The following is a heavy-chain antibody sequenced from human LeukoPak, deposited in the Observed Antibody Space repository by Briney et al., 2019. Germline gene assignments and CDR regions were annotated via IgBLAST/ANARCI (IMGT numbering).Heavy chain of an antibody. Sequence: GQSLRLSCAASGFIVSNNYMSWVRQAPGKGLEWVSVIFSGGSTYYADSLKGRFTISRDYSRNTLYLQVSSLRAEDTAVYYCAKDAYSSGWPYYFDYWGQGHLVTVSS. J-gene: IGHJ4*02. CDR2: IFSGGST. CDR1: GFIVSNNY. CDR3: AKDAYSSGWPYYFDY. V-gene: IGHV3-66*01. D-gene: IGHD6-19*01.